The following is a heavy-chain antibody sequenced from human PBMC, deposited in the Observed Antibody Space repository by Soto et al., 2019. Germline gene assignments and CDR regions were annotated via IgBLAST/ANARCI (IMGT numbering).Heavy chain of an antibody. CDR3: ARSVEGHFDY. J-gene: IGHJ4*02. Sequence: EVQLVESGGGLVQPGGSLRLTCVASGFPFSIYSMNWVRQAPGKGLEWSSYITSDTNTIKYVDSVKGRFTISRDNAKNLMYLQMNSLRDEDTAVYFCARSVEGHFDYWGQGTVVTVSS. V-gene: IGHV3-48*02. CDR1: GFPFSIYS. CDR2: ITSDTNTI. D-gene: IGHD6-19*01.